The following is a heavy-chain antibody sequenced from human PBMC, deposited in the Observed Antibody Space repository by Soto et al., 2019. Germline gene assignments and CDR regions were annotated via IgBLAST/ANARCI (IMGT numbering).Heavy chain of an antibody. CDR3: ARDQARSIDY. V-gene: IGHV3-30-3*01. J-gene: IGHJ4*02. Sequence: QVQLVESGGGVVQPGRSLRLSCAAYGFTFSSYAMHWVRQAPGKGLEWVAVISYDGSNKYYADSVEGRFTISRDNSKNTLYLQMNSLRAEDTAVYYCARDQARSIDYWGQGTLVTVSS. CDR1: GFTFSSYA. CDR2: ISYDGSNK.